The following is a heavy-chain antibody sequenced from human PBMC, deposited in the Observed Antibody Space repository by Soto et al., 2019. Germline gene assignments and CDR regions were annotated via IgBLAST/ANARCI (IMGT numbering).Heavy chain of an antibody. J-gene: IGHJ4*02. CDR1: GASISGYY. V-gene: IGHV4-4*07. Sequence: SETLSLTCTVSGASISGYYWSWIRKSAGKGLEWIGRIYATGTTDYNPSLKSRVMMSVDTSKNQFSLKLNSVTAADTAVYYCARHDGGHSSGYYAFDYWGQGTLVTVSS. CDR2: IYATGTT. CDR3: ARHDGGHSSGYYAFDY. D-gene: IGHD3-22*01.